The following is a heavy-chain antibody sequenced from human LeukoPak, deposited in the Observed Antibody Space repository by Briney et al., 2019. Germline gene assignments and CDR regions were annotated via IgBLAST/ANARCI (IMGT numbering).Heavy chain of an antibody. V-gene: IGHV3-7*02. CDR3: ARGVPTILYWYFDL. Sequence: PGGSLRLSCAASGFTFSRYWVSWVRQAPGKGLEWVANIKQDGSEKYYVDSVRGRFTISRDNAKNSLYLQMNSLRAEDTAVYYCARGVPTILYWYFDLWGRGTLVTVSS. D-gene: IGHD5-12*01. J-gene: IGHJ2*01. CDR2: IKQDGSEK. CDR1: GFTFSRYW.